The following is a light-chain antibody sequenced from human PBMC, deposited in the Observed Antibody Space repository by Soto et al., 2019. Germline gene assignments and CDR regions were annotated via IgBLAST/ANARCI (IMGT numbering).Light chain of an antibody. J-gene: IGLJ2*01. CDR1: SSNIGNNY. Sequence: QSLLTHPPSVSAAPGQKFTISCSGISSNIGNNYVSWYQQLPGTAPKLLIYENNKRPSGIPDRFSGSKSGTSATLGITGLQTGDEADYYCGTWDSSLSAGVVFGGGTKVTVL. CDR3: GTWDSSLSAGVV. V-gene: IGLV1-51*02. CDR2: ENN.